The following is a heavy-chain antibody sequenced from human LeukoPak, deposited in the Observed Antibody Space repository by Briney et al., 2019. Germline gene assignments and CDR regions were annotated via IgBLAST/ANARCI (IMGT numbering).Heavy chain of an antibody. CDR2: IYDIGST. V-gene: IGHV4-59*12. J-gene: IGHJ5*02. CDR3: ARDWGATIWFDP. D-gene: IGHD1-26*01. Sequence: SETLSLTCTVSGGSISTYYWSWIRQPPGKGLEWIGYIYDIGSTNYNPSLKSRVTMSVDTSKNQFSLKLSSVTAADTAVYYCARDWGATIWFDPWGQGTLVTVSS. CDR1: GGSISTYY.